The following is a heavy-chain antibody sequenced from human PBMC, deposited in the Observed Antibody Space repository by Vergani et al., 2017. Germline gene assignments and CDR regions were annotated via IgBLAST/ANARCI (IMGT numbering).Heavy chain of an antibody. CDR2: IWYDGSNK. Sequence: QVQLVESGGGVVQPGRSLRLSCAASGFTFSSYGMHWVRQAPGKGLEWVAVIWYDGSNKYYADSVKGRFTISRDNSKNTLYLQMNSLRAEDTAVYYCARPRYSSSWYYFDPWGQGTLVTVSS. J-gene: IGHJ5*02. CDR1: GFTFSSYG. D-gene: IGHD6-13*01. V-gene: IGHV3-33*01. CDR3: ARPRYSSSWYYFDP.